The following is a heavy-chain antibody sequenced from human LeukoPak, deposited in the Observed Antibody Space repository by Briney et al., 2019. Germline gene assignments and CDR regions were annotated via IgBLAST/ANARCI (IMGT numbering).Heavy chain of an antibody. CDR3: ARDQQFGTAAVDSWFDP. Sequence: ASVKVSCKASGYSFTNYGFNWVRQAPGQGLEWLGWISAYNGHTIYGQKFQGKVTMTTDTSTSTAYMELRNLMSDDTAVYYCARDQQFGTAAVDSWFDPWGQGTLVTVSS. D-gene: IGHD6-13*01. J-gene: IGHJ5*02. CDR2: ISAYNGHT. CDR1: GYSFTNYG. V-gene: IGHV1-18*01.